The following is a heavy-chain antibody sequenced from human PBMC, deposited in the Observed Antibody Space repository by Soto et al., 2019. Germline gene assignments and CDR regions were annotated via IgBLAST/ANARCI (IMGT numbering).Heavy chain of an antibody. J-gene: IGHJ5*02. CDR2: SSYSGSA. CDR1: GGSISSGGYY. D-gene: IGHD2-15*01. Sequence: QVQLQESGPGLVKPSQTLSLTCTVSGGSISSGGYYWSWIRQHPGKGLEWIGYSSYSGSAYYNPSLKGRVTISVDPSKNQFSLKLSCVAAADTAVFYCAGTCSGGSCYGHTWFDPWGQGTLVTVSS. V-gene: IGHV4-31*03. CDR3: AGTCSGGSCYGHTWFDP.